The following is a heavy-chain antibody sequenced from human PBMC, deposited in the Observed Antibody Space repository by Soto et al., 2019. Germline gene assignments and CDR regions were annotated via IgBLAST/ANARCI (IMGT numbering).Heavy chain of an antibody. D-gene: IGHD3-16*01. J-gene: IGHJ6*02. CDR2: ISAYNGNT. CDR3: ARNTRGIEANYYYGMDV. V-gene: IGHV1-18*03. CDR1: GYTFTSYG. Sequence: VASVKVSCKASGYTFTSYGISWVRQAPGQGLEWMGWISAYNGNTNYAQKLQGRVTMNTDTSTSTAYMELRSLRSDDMAVYYCARNTRGIEANYYYGMDVWGQGTTVTVSS.